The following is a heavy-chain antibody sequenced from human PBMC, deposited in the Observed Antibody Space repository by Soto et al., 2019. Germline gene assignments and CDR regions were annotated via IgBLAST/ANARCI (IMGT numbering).Heavy chain of an antibody. Sequence: QVQLVQSGAEVKMPGASVKVSCKASTYTFTTYTFHWVRQAHGQGLAWMGMSNPRDGGTTYAQKFQGRVTMRSDTSTGTVYMEMSSLRSEDTAVYYCARARGLPYYFDLWGQGTLVTVSS. CDR2: SNPRDGGT. CDR1: TYTFTTYT. J-gene: IGHJ4*02. CDR3: ARARGLPYYFDL. V-gene: IGHV1-46*01. D-gene: IGHD3-10*01.